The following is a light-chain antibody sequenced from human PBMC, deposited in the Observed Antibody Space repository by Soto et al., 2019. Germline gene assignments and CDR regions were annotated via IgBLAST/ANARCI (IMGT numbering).Light chain of an antibody. Sequence: EIVLTQSPATLSLSPGERATLSCRASQSVSTYLAWYQQKPGQAPRLLIYDASSRATGIPARFSGSGSGTDFTLAISSLEPEDFAVYYCQQRTRWTQGTFGQGTKVDIK. CDR2: DAS. J-gene: IGKJ1*01. V-gene: IGKV3-11*01. CDR3: QQRTRWTQGT. CDR1: QSVSTY.